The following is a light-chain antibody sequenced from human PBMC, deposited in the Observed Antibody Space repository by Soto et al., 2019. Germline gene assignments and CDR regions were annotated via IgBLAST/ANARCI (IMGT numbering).Light chain of an antibody. Sequence: QPVLTQSPSAYASLGASVKLTCTLSSGHSNYAIAWHQQQSEKGPRYLMKLNSDGSHSKGDGIPDRFSGSSSGAERYLTISSLQSEDEADYYCQTWGSGIVVFGGGTKLTVL. CDR2: LNSDGSH. V-gene: IGLV4-69*01. CDR3: QTWGSGIVV. J-gene: IGLJ2*01. CDR1: SGHSNYA.